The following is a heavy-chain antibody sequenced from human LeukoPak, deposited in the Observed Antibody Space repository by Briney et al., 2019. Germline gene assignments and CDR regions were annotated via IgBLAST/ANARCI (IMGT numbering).Heavy chain of an antibody. CDR2: IHYTGST. CDR3: ARGFGYSYVDY. CDR1: GGSISSYY. Sequence: NPSETLSLTCTVSGGSISSYYWSWIRQSPGKGPEWIAFIHYTGSTHYNASLKSRVTVSVDTSKNQFSLKLSAVTAADTAVYYCARGFGYSYVDYWGQGTLVTVSS. D-gene: IGHD5-18*01. J-gene: IGHJ4*02. V-gene: IGHV4-59*08.